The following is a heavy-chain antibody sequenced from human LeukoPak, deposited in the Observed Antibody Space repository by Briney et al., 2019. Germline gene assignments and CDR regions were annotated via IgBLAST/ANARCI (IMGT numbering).Heavy chain of an antibody. J-gene: IGHJ4*02. CDR3: AKDHGGSFDY. Sequence: GVALRLSCGASGFTFSGYGMHWVRQPPGKGLEWAAFISYDGSKKYYADSVKGRFTISRDNSKNTLYLQMNTLGAEDTAVYYCAKDHGGSFDYWGQGTLVTVSS. D-gene: IGHD4-23*01. V-gene: IGHV3-30*02. CDR1: GFTFSGYG. CDR2: ISYDGSKK.